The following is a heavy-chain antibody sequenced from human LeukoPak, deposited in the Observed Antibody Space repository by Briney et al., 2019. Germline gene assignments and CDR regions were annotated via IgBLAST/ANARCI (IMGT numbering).Heavy chain of an antibody. J-gene: IGHJ3*02. V-gene: IGHV3-30*02. Sequence: GGSLRLSCAASGFTFDDYAMHWVRQAPGKGLEWVAFTRYDGSNKYYADSVKGRFTISRDNSKNTMYLQMNSLRAEDTAVYYCAKDLGGYFYDSSGYPSTAGGGPFDIWGQGTMVTVSS. CDR3: AKDLGGYFYDSSGYPSTAGGGPFDI. CDR2: TRYDGSNK. D-gene: IGHD3-22*01. CDR1: GFTFDDYA.